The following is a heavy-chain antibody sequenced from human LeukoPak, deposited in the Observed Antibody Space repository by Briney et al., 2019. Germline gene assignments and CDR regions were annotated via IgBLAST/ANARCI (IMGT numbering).Heavy chain of an antibody. D-gene: IGHD2-2*02. Sequence: GGSLRLSCAASGFPFSSHWVSWFRQSPGKGLEWVAHINQDGSEEYYVDSVKGRFTISRDNAKNSLYLQMNSLRAEDTAVYYCARFFVVVPVAIDPYYFDYWGQGTLVTVSS. CDR2: INQDGSEE. CDR1: GFPFSSHW. V-gene: IGHV3-7*01. J-gene: IGHJ4*02. CDR3: ARFFVVVPVAIDPYYFDY.